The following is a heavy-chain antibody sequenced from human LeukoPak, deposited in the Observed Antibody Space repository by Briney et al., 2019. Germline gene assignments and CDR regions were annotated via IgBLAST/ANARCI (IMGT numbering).Heavy chain of an antibody. CDR1: GFIFSDYS. Sequence: AGGSLRLSCAASGFIFSDYSMNWVRPAPGEGLEWVSSIRGSGRGSGSGMYYADSVKGRFSISRDDAKNSLYLQMSSLRAEDTAFYYCARDNNWGFDYWGQGALVTVSS. CDR3: ARDNNWGFDY. CDR2: IRGSGRGSGSGM. D-gene: IGHD7-27*01. V-gene: IGHV3-48*04. J-gene: IGHJ4*02.